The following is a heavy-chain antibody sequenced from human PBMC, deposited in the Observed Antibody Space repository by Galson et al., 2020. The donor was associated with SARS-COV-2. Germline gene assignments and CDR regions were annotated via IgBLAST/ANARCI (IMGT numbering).Heavy chain of an antibody. D-gene: IGHD3-3*01. CDR2: LYKSGNT. CDR3: ARGNSPCVTMFVIVTGPGGMDV. CDR1: GGYISSGNYY. V-gene: IGHV4-61*02. Sequence: SETLSLTCPVSGGYISSGNYYWSWIRQPAGKGLEWIGRLYKSGNTNYNPSLWRHVPISVDTSKNQFSLKLRSVTAADTAVYYCARGNSPCVTMFVIVTGPGGMDVGGQGTAVTVSS. J-gene: IGHJ6*02.